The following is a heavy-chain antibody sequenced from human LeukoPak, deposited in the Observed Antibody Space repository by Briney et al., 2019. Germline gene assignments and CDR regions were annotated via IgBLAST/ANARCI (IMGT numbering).Heavy chain of an antibody. CDR2: INPSGGST. D-gene: IGHD5-12*01. J-gene: IGHJ4*02. CDR3: ALVAPPGGGFDY. CDR1: GYTFTGYY. V-gene: IGHV1-46*01. Sequence: ASVKVSCKASGYTFTGYYIHWVRQAPGQGLEWMGIINPSGGSTSYAQKFQGRVTMTRDMSTSTVYMELSSLRSEDTAVYYCALVAPPGGGFDYWGQGTLVTVSS.